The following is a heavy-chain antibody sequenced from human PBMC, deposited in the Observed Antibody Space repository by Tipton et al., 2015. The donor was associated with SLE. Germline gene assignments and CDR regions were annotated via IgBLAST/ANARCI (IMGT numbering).Heavy chain of an antibody. Sequence: GLVKPSETLSLTCSVFGGSISSHYWTWIRQPAGKGLEWIGRIYTSGSTNYKPSLKSRITMSVGTSKNQFSLKLTSVTAADTAVYYCARAIRFFDYWGRGTLVTVSS. J-gene: IGHJ4*02. CDR2: IYTSGST. CDR1: GGSISSHY. CDR3: ARAIRFFDY. D-gene: IGHD2-21*01. V-gene: IGHV4-4*07.